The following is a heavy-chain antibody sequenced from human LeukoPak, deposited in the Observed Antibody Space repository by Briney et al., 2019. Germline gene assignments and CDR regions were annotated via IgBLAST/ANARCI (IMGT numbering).Heavy chain of an antibody. CDR1: GFTFSSYE. J-gene: IGHJ4*02. Sequence: PGGSLRLSCAASGFTFSSYEMNWVCQAPGKGLEWVSYISSSGSTIYYADSVKGRFTISRDNAKNSLYLQMNSLRAEDTAVYYCASGSGSSDYWGQGTLVTVSS. D-gene: IGHD1-26*01. CDR2: ISSSGSTI. V-gene: IGHV3-48*03. CDR3: ASGSGSSDY.